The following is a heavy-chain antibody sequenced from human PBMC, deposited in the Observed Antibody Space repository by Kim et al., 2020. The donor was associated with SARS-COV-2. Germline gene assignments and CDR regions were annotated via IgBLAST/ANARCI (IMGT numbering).Heavy chain of an antibody. CDR1: GFTFDDYA. Sequence: GGSLRLSCAASGFTFDDYAMHWVRQAPGKGLEWVSLISWDGGSTYYADSVKGRFTISRDNSKNSLYLQMNSLRAEDTALYYCAKSKFPGAEYYFDYWGQGTLVTVSS. J-gene: IGHJ4*02. V-gene: IGHV3-43D*03. CDR2: ISWDGGST. CDR3: AKSKFPGAEYYFDY.